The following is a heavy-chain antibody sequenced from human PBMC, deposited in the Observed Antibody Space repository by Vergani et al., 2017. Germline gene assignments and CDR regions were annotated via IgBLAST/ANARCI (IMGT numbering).Heavy chain of an antibody. V-gene: IGHV3-30*04. D-gene: IGHD3-3*01. J-gene: IGHJ6*03. CDR2: ISYDGSNK. Sequence: QVQLVESGGGVVQPGRSLRLSCAASGFTFGSYAMHWVRQAPGKGLEWVAVISYDGSNKYYADSVKGRFTISRDNSKNTLYLQMNSLRAEDTAVYYCARARDDDFWSGYYLNYMDVWGKGTTVTVSS. CDR3: ARARDDDFWSGYYLNYMDV. CDR1: GFTFGSYA.